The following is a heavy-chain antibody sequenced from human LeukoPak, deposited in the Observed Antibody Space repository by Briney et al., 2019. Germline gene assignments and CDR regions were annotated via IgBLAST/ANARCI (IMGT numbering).Heavy chain of an antibody. J-gene: IGHJ4*02. CDR1: GYTFTSYA. CDR3: AREGYCSGGSCSTPDFDY. V-gene: IGHV7-4-1*02. D-gene: IGHD2-15*01. CDR2: INTNTGNP. Sequence: ASVKVSCEASGYTFTSYAMNWVRQAPGQGLEWMGWINTNTGNPTYAQGFTGRFVFSLDTSVSTAYLQISSLKAEDTAVYYCAREGYCSGGSCSTPDFDYWGQGTLVTVSS.